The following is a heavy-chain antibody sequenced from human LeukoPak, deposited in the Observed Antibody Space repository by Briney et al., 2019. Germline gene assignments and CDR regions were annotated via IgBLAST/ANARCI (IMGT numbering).Heavy chain of an antibody. CDR3: ARTQKITMVRGVIGFDY. CDR1: GYRFTSYW. D-gene: IGHD3-10*01. V-gene: IGHV5-51*01. Sequence: GESLKISFKGSGYRFTSYWIGWVRPMPGKGLEWMGIIYPGDSDTRYGPSFQGQVTISADKSISTAYLQWSSLKASDTAMYYCARTQKITMVRGVIGFDYWGQGTLVTVSS. J-gene: IGHJ4*02. CDR2: IYPGDSDT.